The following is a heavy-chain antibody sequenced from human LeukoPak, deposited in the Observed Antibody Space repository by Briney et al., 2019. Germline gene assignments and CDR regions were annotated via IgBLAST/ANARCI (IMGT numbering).Heavy chain of an antibody. V-gene: IGHV4-30-4*01. CDR2: IYYSGST. CDR1: GGSINSGDYY. D-gene: IGHD3-9*01. J-gene: IGHJ4*02. Sequence: RSSQTLSLTCTVSGGSINSGDYYWSWISHPPGKGLEWIGYIYYSGSTYYNPSLKSRVSISVHTSKNQFSLRLSSVTAADTAVYYCARDRYFIGFDYWGQGTLVTVSS. CDR3: ARDRYFIGFDY.